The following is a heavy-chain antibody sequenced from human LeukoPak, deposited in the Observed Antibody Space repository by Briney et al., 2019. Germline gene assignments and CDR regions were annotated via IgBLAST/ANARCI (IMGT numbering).Heavy chain of an antibody. CDR3: VRGTGGSVVFDL. V-gene: IGHV3-33*03. CDR1: GFALSSSG. D-gene: IGHD2-8*02. CDR2: VWYDGTRT. J-gene: IGHJ4*02. Sequence: GGSLRLSCAASGFALSSSGMHWVRQAPGKGLEWVAVVWYDGTRTYYADSVEGRFIISRDNSKNSLYLQMHGLRDEDTALYFCVRGTGGSVVFDLWGQGTLVSVSS.